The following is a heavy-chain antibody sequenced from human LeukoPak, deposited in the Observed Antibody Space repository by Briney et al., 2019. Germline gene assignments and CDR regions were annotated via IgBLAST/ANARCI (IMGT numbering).Heavy chain of an antibody. CDR2: INHSGST. CDR3: ARAGGDYAV. D-gene: IGHD4-17*01. J-gene: IGHJ4*02. CDR1: DYSITTAYY. V-gene: IGHV4-38-2*02. Sequence: SETLSLTCTVSDYSITTAYYWGWIRQPPGKGLEWIGEINHSGSTNYNPSLKSRVTISVDTSKNQFSLKLSSVTAADTAVYYCARAGGDYAVWGQGTLVTVSS.